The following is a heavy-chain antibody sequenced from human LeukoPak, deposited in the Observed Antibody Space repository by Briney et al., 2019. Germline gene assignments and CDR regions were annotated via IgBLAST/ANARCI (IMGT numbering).Heavy chain of an antibody. CDR3: ARGDYYYTESEPSFDY. CDR1: GYTFTSYA. V-gene: IGHV1-3*03. Sequence: GASVTVSCTASGYTFTSYAMHWVRQAPGQRLEWMGWINAGNGNTKYSQEFQGRVTITRDTSASTAYMELSSLRSEDMAVYYCARGDYYYTESEPSFDYWGQGTLVTVSS. CDR2: INAGNGNT. D-gene: IGHD3-10*01. J-gene: IGHJ4*02.